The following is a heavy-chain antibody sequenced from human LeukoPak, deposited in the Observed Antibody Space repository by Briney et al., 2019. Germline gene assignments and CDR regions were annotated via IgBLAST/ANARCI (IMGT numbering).Heavy chain of an antibody. CDR3: AKDQGYSGYDPLDY. Sequence: GGSLRLSCTGSGFSFSSYSMNWVRHAPGRGLEWVSSISRSSGYIYYPDSVRGRFTVSRDNAKNSLYLQMNSLRAEDTAVYYCAKDQGYSGYDPLDYWGQGTLVTVSS. V-gene: IGHV3-21*04. D-gene: IGHD5-12*01. CDR1: GFSFSSYS. CDR2: ISRSSGYI. J-gene: IGHJ4*02.